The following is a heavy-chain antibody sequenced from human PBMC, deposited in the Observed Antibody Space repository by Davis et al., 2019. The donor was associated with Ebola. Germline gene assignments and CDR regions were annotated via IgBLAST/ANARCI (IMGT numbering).Heavy chain of an antibody. V-gene: IGHV3-21*01. D-gene: IGHD1-1*01. CDR1: GFTFSSYS. CDR2: ISSSSSYI. CDR3: ARDEGVVNEWWFDP. J-gene: IGHJ5*02. Sequence: PGGSLRLSCAASGFTFSSYSMNWVRQAPGKGLEWVSSISSSSSYIYYADSVKGRFTISRDNAKNSLYLQMNSLRAEDTAVYYCARDEGVVNEWWFDPWGQGTLVTVSS.